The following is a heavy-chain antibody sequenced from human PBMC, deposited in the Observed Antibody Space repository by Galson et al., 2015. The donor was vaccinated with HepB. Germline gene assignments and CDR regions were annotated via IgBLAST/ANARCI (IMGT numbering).Heavy chain of an antibody. V-gene: IGHV5-51*03. CDR2: IYPGDSDT. CDR3: ARPYGSSWKGIGDWFDP. CDR1: GYSFTSYW. J-gene: IGHJ5*02. Sequence: QSGAEVKKPGESLTISCKGSGYSFTSYWIGWVRQMPGKGLEWMGIIYPGDSDTRYSPSFQGQVTISADKSISTAYLQWSSLKASDTAMYYCARPYGSSWKGIGDWFDPWGQGTLVTVSS. D-gene: IGHD6-13*01.